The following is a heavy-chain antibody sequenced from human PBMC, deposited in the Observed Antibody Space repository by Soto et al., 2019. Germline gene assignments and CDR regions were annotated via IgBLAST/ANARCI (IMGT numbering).Heavy chain of an antibody. J-gene: IGHJ4*02. CDR1: GASIGTGSDC. CDR3: ARRIMAASNYFDY. CDR2: ICYSGTT. Sequence: QVQLQESGPGLVRPSETLSLTCTVSGASIGTGSDCWSWIRQHPGKGLEWIGYICYSGTTYYNPSLTSRMTISVVTSKNHLSLNLRSVTAADAAVYYCARRIMAASNYFDYWGQGTLVTVSS. V-gene: IGHV4-31*03. D-gene: IGHD2-15*01.